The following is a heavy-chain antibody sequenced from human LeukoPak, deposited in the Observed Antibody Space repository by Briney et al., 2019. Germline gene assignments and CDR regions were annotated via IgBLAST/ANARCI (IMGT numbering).Heavy chain of an antibody. D-gene: IGHD4-11*01. CDR2: ISGSGGST. V-gene: IGHV3-23*01. CDR3: ARPKTGSTVANDY. Sequence: GGSLRLSCAAPGFTFSSYAMSWVRQAPGKGLEWVSAISGSGGSTYYADSVKGRFTISRDNSKNTLYLQMNSLRAEDTAVYYCARPKTGSTVANDYWGQGTLVTVSS. J-gene: IGHJ4*02. CDR1: GFTFSSYA.